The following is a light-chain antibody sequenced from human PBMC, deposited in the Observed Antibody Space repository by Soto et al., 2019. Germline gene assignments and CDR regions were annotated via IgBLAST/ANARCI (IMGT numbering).Light chain of an antibody. Sequence: DIQITHSPSSLSASVGDRVTITFRASQTIGTSLNWYQQKSGKAPKLLISGISNLQSGVPSRFSGSGSGTDFTFAISSLQAEDFATYFCQKTYSIPLNFGGGTKVDI. J-gene: IGKJ4*01. V-gene: IGKV1-39*01. CDR2: GIS. CDR3: QKTYSIPLN. CDR1: QTIGTS.